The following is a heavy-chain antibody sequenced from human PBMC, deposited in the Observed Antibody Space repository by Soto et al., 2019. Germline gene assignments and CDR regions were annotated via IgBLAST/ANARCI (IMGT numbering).Heavy chain of an antibody. CDR2: ISYDGNNK. J-gene: IGHJ4*02. D-gene: IGHD2-2*01. Sequence: QVQLVESGGGVVQPGRSLRLSCAASGFTFSPYAMHWVRQAPGTGLEWVAVISYDGNNKNYADSVKGRLTISRDNSRNTLDVQMNSLRAEATDVDSFARARLDAPALADWGQGTRVTVSS. CDR1: GFTFSPYA. V-gene: IGHV3-30-3*01. CDR3: ARARLDAPALAD.